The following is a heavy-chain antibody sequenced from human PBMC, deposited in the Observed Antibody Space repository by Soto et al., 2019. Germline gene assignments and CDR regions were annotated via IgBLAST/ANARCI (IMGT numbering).Heavy chain of an antibody. CDR2: ISSSSSYI. D-gene: IGHD3-16*01. J-gene: IGHJ4*02. CDR3: ARVLRPDSPDTGYDYIWGSYFPSNSREGSY. V-gene: IGHV3-21*01. CDR1: GFTFSSYS. Sequence: GGSLRLSCAASGFTFSSYSMNWVRQAPGKGLEWVSSISSSSSYIYYADSVKGRFTISRDNAKNSLYLQMNSLRAEDTAVYYCARVLRPDSPDTGYDYIWGSYFPSNSREGSYWGQGTLVTVSS.